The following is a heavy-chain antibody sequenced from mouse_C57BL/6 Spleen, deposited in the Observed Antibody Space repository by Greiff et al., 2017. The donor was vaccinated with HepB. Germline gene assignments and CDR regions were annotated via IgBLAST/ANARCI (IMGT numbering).Heavy chain of an antibody. V-gene: IGHV1-55*01. J-gene: IGHJ4*01. CDR1: GYTFNSYW. Sequence: QVQLQQPGAELVKPGASVKMSCKASGYTFNSYWITWVKQRPGQGLEWIGDIYPGCGSTNSNEKFKGKATMTVDTSSSTAYMQLSSLTSEDSAVYYCARYDGYLYAMDYWGQGTSVTVSS. CDR3: ARYDGYLYAMDY. CDR2: IYPGCGST. D-gene: IGHD2-3*01.